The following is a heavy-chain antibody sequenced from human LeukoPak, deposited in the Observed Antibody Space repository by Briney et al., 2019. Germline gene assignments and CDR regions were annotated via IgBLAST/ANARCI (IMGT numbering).Heavy chain of an antibody. Sequence: PSETLSLTCTVSGGSITSYYWSWIRQPPGKGLKWIGYIYYSGSTNYNPSLKSRVTISIDTSKKQFSLKLSSVTAADTAVYYCARSPFFYDSSGYYPFDYRGQGTLVTVAS. CDR3: ARSPFFYDSSGYYPFDY. J-gene: IGHJ4*02. CDR1: GGSITSYY. V-gene: IGHV4-59*01. CDR2: IYYSGST. D-gene: IGHD3-22*01.